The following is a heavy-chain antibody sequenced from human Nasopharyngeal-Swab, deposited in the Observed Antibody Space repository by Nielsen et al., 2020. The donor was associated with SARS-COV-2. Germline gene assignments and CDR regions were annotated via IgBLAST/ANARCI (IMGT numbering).Heavy chain of an antibody. D-gene: IGHD5-18*01. J-gene: IGHJ4*02. V-gene: IGHV3-48*03. CDR2: ISSSGSTI. CDR1: GFTFSSYE. Sequence: GESLKISCAASGFTFSSYEMNWVRQAPGKGLEWVSYISSSGSTIYYADSVKGRFTISRDNAKNSLYLQMNSLRAEDTAAYYCARVRYSYGYAQFDYWGQGTLVTVSS. CDR3: ARVRYSYGYAQFDY.